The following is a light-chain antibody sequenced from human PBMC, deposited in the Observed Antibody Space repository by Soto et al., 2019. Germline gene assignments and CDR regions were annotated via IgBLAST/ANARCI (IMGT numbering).Light chain of an antibody. Sequence: QSVLTQSSSASASLGSSVKLTCTLSSGHSSYSIAWHQQQPGKAPRYLMKLEGSGSYNKGSGVPDRFSGSSSGADRYLTISNLQVEDEADYYCETWDSNTHTVFGGGTQLTVL. J-gene: IGLJ3*02. CDR2: LEGSGSY. CDR1: SGHSSYS. V-gene: IGLV4-60*02. CDR3: ETWDSNTHTV.